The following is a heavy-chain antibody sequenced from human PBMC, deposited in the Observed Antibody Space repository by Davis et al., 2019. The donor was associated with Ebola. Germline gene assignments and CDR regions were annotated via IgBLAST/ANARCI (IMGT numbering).Heavy chain of an antibody. V-gene: IGHV3-30*03. CDR2: ISYDESDK. J-gene: IGHJ4*02. D-gene: IGHD3-22*01. CDR1: GFTFSSYD. CDR3: ATDADYDEDFDY. Sequence: PGGSLRLSCAASGFTFSSYDIHWVRQAPGKGLEWVAVISYDESDKYYADSVKGRFTVSRDNSKNTLYLQMDSLRDEDTAVYYCATDADYDEDFDYWGQGTLVTVSS.